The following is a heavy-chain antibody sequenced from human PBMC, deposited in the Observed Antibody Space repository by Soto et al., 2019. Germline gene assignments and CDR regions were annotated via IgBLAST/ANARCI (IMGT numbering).Heavy chain of an antibody. D-gene: IGHD3-10*01. J-gene: IGHJ4*02. CDR2: INPSGGST. CDR1: GYTFTIYY. Sequence: DSVKVSCKASGYTFTIYYMHWVLQAPGQGLEWMGIINPSGGSTSYAQKFQGRVTMTRDTSTSTVYMELSSLRSEDTAVYYCAKDGGIWFVEGLGVGAAGAYFDYWGQGTLVTVDS. V-gene: IGHV1-46*01. CDR3: AKDGGIWFVEGLGVGAAGAYFDY.